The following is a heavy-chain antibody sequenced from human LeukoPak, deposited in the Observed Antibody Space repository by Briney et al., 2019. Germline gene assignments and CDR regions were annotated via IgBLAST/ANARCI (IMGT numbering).Heavy chain of an antibody. CDR2: IKQDGSDK. CDR1: GFTFSSYW. Sequence: GGSLRLSCAASGFTFSSYWMSWVRQAPGKGLEWVANIKQDGSDKYYVDSVKGRFTISRDNAKNSLYLQMNSLRAEDTAVYYCARDHNYDFWSGYYFDYWGQGTLVTVSS. CDR3: ARDHNYDFWSGYYFDY. J-gene: IGHJ4*02. D-gene: IGHD3-3*01. V-gene: IGHV3-7*01.